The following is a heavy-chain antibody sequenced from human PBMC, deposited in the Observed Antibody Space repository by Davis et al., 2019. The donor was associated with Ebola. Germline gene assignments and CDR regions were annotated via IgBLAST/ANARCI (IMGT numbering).Heavy chain of an antibody. CDR3: ARTSVLVTTEGGMDV. J-gene: IGHJ6*02. CDR2: IYPGDSDT. CDR1: GYTFIGYW. V-gene: IGHV5-51*01. Sequence: GESLKISCKGSGYTFIGYWIGWVRQMPGQGLEWMGIIYPGDSDTRYSPSFQGQVTISADKSISTAYLQWSSLKASDTAMYYCARTSVLVTTEGGMDVWGQGTTVTVSS. D-gene: IGHD4-17*01.